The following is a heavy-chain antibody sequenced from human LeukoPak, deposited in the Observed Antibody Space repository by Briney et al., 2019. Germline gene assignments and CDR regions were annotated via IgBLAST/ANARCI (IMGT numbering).Heavy chain of an antibody. V-gene: IGHV3-23*01. CDR2: ISGSGGST. CDR1: GFTFSSYA. Sequence: GGFPRLSCAASGFTFSSYAMSWVRQAPGKGLEWVSAISGSGGSTYYADSVKGRFTISRDNSKNTLYLQMNSLRAEDTAVYYCAKSQQLAFFDYWGQGTLVTVSS. CDR3: AKSQQLAFFDY. J-gene: IGHJ4*02. D-gene: IGHD6-13*01.